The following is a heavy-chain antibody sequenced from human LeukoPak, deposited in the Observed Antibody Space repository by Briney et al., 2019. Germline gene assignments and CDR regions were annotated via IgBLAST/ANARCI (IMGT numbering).Heavy chain of an antibody. J-gene: IGHJ5*02. CDR2: IYYSGST. CDR3: AGRTKKLGYCSSTSCYTRGWFDP. Sequence: SETLSLTCTVSGGSISSYYWSWIRQPPGKGLEWIGYIYYSGSTNYNPSLKSRVTISVDTSKNQFSLKLSSVTAADTAVYYCAGRTKKLGYCSSTSCYTRGWFDPWGQGTLVTVSS. CDR1: GGSISSYY. V-gene: IGHV4-59*12. D-gene: IGHD2-2*02.